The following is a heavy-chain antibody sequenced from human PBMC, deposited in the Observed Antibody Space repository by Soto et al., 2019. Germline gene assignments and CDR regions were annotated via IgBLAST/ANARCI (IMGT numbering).Heavy chain of an antibody. J-gene: IGHJ6*03. Sequence: SETLSLTCTVSGGSISSSSYYWGWIRQPPGKGLEWIGSIYYSGSTYYNPSLKSRVTISVDTSKNQFSLKLSSVTAADTAVYYCASRDCSSTSCYEEVYYYYYMDVWGKGTTVTVSS. CDR3: ASRDCSSTSCYEEVYYYYYMDV. CDR2: IYYSGST. D-gene: IGHD2-2*01. CDR1: GGSISSSSYY. V-gene: IGHV4-39*01.